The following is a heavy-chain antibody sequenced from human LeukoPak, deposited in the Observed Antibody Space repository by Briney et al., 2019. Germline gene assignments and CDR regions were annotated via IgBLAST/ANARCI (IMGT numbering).Heavy chain of an antibody. CDR2: ISSSSSYI. CDR1: GFTFSSYS. J-gene: IGHJ4*02. V-gene: IGHV3-21*01. CDR3: ATGYSSSWPDY. D-gene: IGHD6-13*01. Sequence: KPGGSLRLACAASGFTFSSYSMNWVRQAPGKVLEWVSSISSSSSYIYYADSVKGRFTIPRDNAKNSLYLQMNSLRAEDTAVYYCATGYSSSWPDYWGQGTLVTVSS.